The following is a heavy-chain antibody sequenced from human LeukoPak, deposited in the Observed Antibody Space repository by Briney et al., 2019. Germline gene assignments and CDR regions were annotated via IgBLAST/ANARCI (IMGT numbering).Heavy chain of an antibody. CDR3: AKDAACPTSGAPDY. CDR1: GYTFNSCG. J-gene: IGHJ4*02. D-gene: IGHD6-25*01. CDR2: IRYDGSNK. Sequence: PGGSLRLSCAASGYTFNSCGMQWLRQAPGKGLEWVAFIRYDGSNKYYADSVKGRFTISRDNSKNTLYLQMNSLRAEDTAVYYYAKDAACPTSGAPDYWGQGTLVTVSS. V-gene: IGHV3-30*02.